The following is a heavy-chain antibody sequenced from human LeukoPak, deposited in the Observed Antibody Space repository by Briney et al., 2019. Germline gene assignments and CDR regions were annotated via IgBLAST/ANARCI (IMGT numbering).Heavy chain of an antibody. CDR2: INPNSGGT. CDR1: GYTFTGYY. J-gene: IGHJ4*02. CDR3: ARDFGYNAAGAHYFDY. Sequence: ASVKVSCKASGYTFTGYYMHWVRQAPGQGLEWMGRINPNSGGTNYAQKFQGRVTMTRDTSVSTAYMELSRLRSDDTAVYYCARDFGYNAAGAHYFDYWGQGTLVTVSS. V-gene: IGHV1-2*06. D-gene: IGHD5-24*01.